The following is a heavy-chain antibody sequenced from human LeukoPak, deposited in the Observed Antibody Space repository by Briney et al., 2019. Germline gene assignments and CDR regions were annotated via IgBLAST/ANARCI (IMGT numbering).Heavy chain of an antibody. CDR2: IYYSGST. J-gene: IGHJ4*02. D-gene: IGHD3-10*01. V-gene: IGHV4-39*07. Sequence: SETLSLTCTVSGGSISSSSYYWGWIRQPPGKGLEWIGSIYYSGSTYYNPSLKSRVTISVDTSKNQFSLKLSSVTAEDTAVYYCARSPWGMVRGVIRGALQYWGQGTLVTVSS. CDR1: GGSISSSSYY. CDR3: ARSPWGMVRGVIRGALQY.